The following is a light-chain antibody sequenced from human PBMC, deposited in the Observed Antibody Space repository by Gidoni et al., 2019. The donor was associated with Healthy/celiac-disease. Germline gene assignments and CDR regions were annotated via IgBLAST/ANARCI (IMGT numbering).Light chain of an antibody. Sequence: ETALTQSPGTLSLSPGERATLSCRASQSVSSSYLAWYQQKPGQAPRLLIYGASSRATGIPDRFSGSGSGTDFTLTISRLEPEDFALYYCHQYGSSPRTFGQGTKVEIK. J-gene: IGKJ1*01. V-gene: IGKV3-20*01. CDR3: HQYGSSPRT. CDR1: QSVSSSY. CDR2: GAS.